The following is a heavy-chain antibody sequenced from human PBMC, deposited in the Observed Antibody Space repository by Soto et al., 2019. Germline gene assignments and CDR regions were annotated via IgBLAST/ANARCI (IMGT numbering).Heavy chain of an antibody. V-gene: IGHV1-24*01. J-gene: IGHJ3*02. D-gene: IGHD3-16*01. CDR2: FDPEDGET. Sequence: ASVKVSCKVSGYTLTELSMHWVRQAPGKGLEWMGGFDPEDGETIYAQKFQGRVTMTEDTSTDTAYMELSSLRSEDTAVYYCATLTMITFGGVPDAFDIWGQGTMVTVSS. CDR1: GYTLTELS. CDR3: ATLTMITFGGVPDAFDI.